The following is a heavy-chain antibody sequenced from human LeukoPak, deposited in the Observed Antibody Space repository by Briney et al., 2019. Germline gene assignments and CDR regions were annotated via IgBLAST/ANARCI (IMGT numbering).Heavy chain of an antibody. CDR2: INQDGSAK. V-gene: IGHV3-7*05. CDR3: AREDCGDYALD. D-gene: IGHD4-17*01. J-gene: IGHJ4*02. CDR1: GFTFTSYW. Sequence: PGGSLRLSRAAAGFTFTSYWMRSVRQAPGKGLEWVANINQDGSAKSYVDSVEGRFTISRDNAKKSLYLQMSSLRAEDTAVYYCAREDCGDYALDWGQGTLVTVSS.